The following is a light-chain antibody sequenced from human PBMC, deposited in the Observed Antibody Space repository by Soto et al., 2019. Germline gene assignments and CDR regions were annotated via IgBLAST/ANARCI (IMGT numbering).Light chain of an antibody. CDR2: TGS. Sequence: DIQMTQSPSSASASVGDRVSITCRASQGISNWLAWYQQKPGRAPKLLIYTGSSLQSGVPSRFSGTGSGTDFTLTISSLQPEDVATYYWQQANSFPRAFGGGTKVEIK. V-gene: IGKV1-12*01. CDR3: QQANSFPRA. J-gene: IGKJ4*01. CDR1: QGISNW.